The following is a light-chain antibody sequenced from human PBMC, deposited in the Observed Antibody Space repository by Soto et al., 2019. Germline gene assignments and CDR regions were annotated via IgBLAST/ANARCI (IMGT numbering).Light chain of an antibody. CDR2: EVS. J-gene: IGLJ3*02. CDR3: NSYAGINNWV. CDR1: SSDVGGYNY. Sequence: QSALTQPPAASGYPGQSVAISCTGTSSDVGGYNYVSWYQQHPGKAPKVMIYEVSKRPSGVPDRFSGSKSGNTASLTVSGLQAEDEADYYCNSYAGINNWVFGGGTKVTVL. V-gene: IGLV2-8*01.